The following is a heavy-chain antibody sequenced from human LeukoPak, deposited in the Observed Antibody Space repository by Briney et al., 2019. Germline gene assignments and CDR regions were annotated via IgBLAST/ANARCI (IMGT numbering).Heavy chain of an antibody. D-gene: IGHD6-19*01. J-gene: IGHJ4*02. Sequence: ASVKVSCKTSGYTFIDYYMHWVRQAPGQGLEWMGWINPNSGGTSYAQKFQGRVTMTRDTSISTAYMELRRLRFDDTAVYYCARDRRSSAWTTFDCWGQGTLVTVSS. V-gene: IGHV1-2*02. CDR3: ARDRRSSAWTTFDC. CDR2: INPNSGGT. CDR1: GYTFIDYY.